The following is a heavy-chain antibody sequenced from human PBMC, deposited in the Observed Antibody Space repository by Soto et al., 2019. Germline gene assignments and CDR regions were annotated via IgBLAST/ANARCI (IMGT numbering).Heavy chain of an antibody. D-gene: IGHD6-19*01. CDR1: GFTFSSYA. J-gene: IGHJ5*02. CDR2: ISGSGGST. Sequence: EVQLLESGGGLVQPGGSLRLSCAASGFTFSSYAMSWVRQAPGKGLEWVSAISGSGGSTYYADSVKGRFTISRDNSKNTLYLQMNSLRAEDTAVYYCAKRVTPVAGTIWGNNWFDPWGQGTLVTVSS. V-gene: IGHV3-23*01. CDR3: AKRVTPVAGTIWGNNWFDP.